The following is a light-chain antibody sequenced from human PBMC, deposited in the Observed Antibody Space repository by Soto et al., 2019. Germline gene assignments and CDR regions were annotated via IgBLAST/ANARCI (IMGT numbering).Light chain of an antibody. Sequence: EIMLTQSPATLSVSPGERATLSCRASQSVRSNLAWYQHKPGQAPRLLIYGASSRATGIPARFSGSGSGTDFTLTISSLEPEDFAVYYCQQHNNWPRLTFGQGTRLEIK. V-gene: IGKV3-15*01. CDR3: QQHNNWPRLT. CDR2: GAS. CDR1: QSVRSN. J-gene: IGKJ5*01.